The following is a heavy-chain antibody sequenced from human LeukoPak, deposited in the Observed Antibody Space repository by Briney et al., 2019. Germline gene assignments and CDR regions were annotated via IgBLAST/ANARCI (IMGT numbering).Heavy chain of an antibody. V-gene: IGHV3-30*02. CDR2: IRYDGNNK. D-gene: IGHD3-22*01. CDR1: GFSLSSFG. CDR3: AKDTGDYYDTSGNYYAGWFDP. J-gene: IGHJ5*02. Sequence: GGSLRLSCEASGFSLSSFGLHWVRQAPGKGLEWVAFIRYDGNNKYFADSVKGRFTISRDNSKNTVYLQMNSLKPEDTAVYHCAKDTGDYYDTSGNYYAGWFDPWGQGTLVTASS.